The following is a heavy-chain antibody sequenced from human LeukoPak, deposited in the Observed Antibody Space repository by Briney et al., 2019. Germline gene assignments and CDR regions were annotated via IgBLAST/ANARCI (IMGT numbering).Heavy chain of an antibody. CDR1: GYTFTGYY. Sequence: ASVKVSCKASGYTFTGYYMHWVRQAPGQGLEWMGWINPNSGGTNYAQNLQGRVTMTTDTSTSTAYMELRGLRSDDTAMYYCARMETATAIFDYWGQGTLVTVSS. V-gene: IGHV1-2*02. CDR3: ARMETATAIFDY. CDR2: INPNSGGT. D-gene: IGHD5-24*01. J-gene: IGHJ4*02.